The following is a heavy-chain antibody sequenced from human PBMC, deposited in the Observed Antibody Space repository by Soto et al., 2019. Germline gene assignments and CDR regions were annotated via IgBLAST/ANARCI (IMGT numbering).Heavy chain of an antibody. J-gene: IGHJ3*02. D-gene: IGHD2-2*01. CDR2: IYPGDSDT. CDR1: GYSFTIYW. Sequence: PGESMKISCKGSGYSFTIYWIGWVRQMPGKGLEWMGIIYPGDSDTRYSPSFQGQVTISADKSISTAYLQWGSLKASDTAMYYCAXLLQGSTKPRPTDAFDIWGRGTMVTVSS. CDR3: AXLLQGSTKPRPTDAFDI. V-gene: IGHV5-51*01.